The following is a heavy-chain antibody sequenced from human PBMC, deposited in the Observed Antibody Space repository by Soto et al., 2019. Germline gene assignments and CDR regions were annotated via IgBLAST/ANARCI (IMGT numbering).Heavy chain of an antibody. Sequence: QVQLEESGPGLVKPSQTLSLTCTVSGGSIASGDSYWSWIRQSPGKGLEGIGFIYFSGSSYHQASLESQLAISIDLSKNKFSLNLTSVTAADTAVYYCARVPIVRITGYCGFNIWGQGTPVIVSS. CDR3: ARVPIVRITGYCGFNI. CDR1: GGSIASGDSY. V-gene: IGHV4-30-4*01. J-gene: IGHJ3*02. D-gene: IGHD2-21*01. CDR2: IYFSGSS.